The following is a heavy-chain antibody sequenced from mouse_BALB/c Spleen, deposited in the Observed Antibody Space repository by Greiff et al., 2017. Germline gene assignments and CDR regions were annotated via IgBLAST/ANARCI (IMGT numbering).Heavy chain of an antibody. CDR2: IDPANGNT. CDR3: QRFGTGFAY. Sequence: EVKLMESGAELVKPGASVKLSCTASGFNIKDTYMHWVKQRPEQGLEWIGRIDPANGNTKYDPKFQGKATITADTSSNTAYLQLSSLTSEDTAVYYCQRFGTGFAYWGQGTLVTVSA. V-gene: IGHV14-3*02. J-gene: IGHJ3*01. CDR1: GFNIKDTY. D-gene: IGHD3-1*01.